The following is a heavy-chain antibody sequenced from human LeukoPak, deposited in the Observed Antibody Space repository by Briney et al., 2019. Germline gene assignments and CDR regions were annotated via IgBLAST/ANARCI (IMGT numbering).Heavy chain of an antibody. J-gene: IGHJ4*02. D-gene: IGHD3-16*01. CDR1: GYXFTTYH. CDR3: ARESLHTFYFDY. V-gene: IGHV1-46*01. Sequence: ASVKVSCKASGYXFTTYHIHWVRQAPGQGREWMGIIKDRGTTIYPQKFQGRVTMTRDTSTSTVYMEVSSLRSEDTAVYYCARESLHTFYFDYWGQGTLVTVSS. CDR2: IKDRGTT.